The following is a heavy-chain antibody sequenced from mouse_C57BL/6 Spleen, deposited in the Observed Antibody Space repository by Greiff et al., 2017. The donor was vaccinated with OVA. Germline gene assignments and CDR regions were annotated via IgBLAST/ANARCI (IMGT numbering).Heavy chain of an antibody. J-gene: IGHJ2*01. D-gene: IGHD2-1*01. Sequence: QVQLQQPGAELARPGSSVKLSCKASGYTFTSYWMHWVKQRPIQGLEWIGNIDPSDSETHYNQKFKDKATLTVDKSSSTAYMQLSSLTSEDSAVYYCARGRDYGNPTFDYWGQGTTLTVSS. CDR3: ARGRDYGNPTFDY. CDR2: IDPSDSET. CDR1: GYTFTSYW. V-gene: IGHV1-52*01.